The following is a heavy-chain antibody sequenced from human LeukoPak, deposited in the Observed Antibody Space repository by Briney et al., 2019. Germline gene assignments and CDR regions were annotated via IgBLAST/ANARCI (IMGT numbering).Heavy chain of an antibody. D-gene: IGHD4-17*01. J-gene: IGHJ3*02. CDR3: ARYTTVTDDAFDI. CDR2: IYYSGST. Sequence: SETLSLTCTVSGGSISSSSYYWGWIRQPPGKGLEWIGSIYYSGSTYYNPSLKSRVTISVDTSKNQFSLKLSSVTAADTAVYYCARYTTVTDDAFDIWGQGTMVTVSS. CDR1: GGSISSSSYY. V-gene: IGHV4-39*07.